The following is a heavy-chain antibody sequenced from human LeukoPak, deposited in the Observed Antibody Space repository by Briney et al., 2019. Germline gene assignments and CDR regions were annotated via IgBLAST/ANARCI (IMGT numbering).Heavy chain of an antibody. D-gene: IGHD2-21*02. J-gene: IGHJ4*02. Sequence: GGSLRLSCAASGFTFSNYGMSWVRQAPGKGLEWVSAISGSGGSTYYADSVKGRFTISRDNSKDTLYLQMNSLRAEDTAVYYCAKSHHVTAIDYWGQGTLVTVSS. V-gene: IGHV3-23*01. CDR1: GFTFSNYG. CDR2: ISGSGGST. CDR3: AKSHHVTAIDY.